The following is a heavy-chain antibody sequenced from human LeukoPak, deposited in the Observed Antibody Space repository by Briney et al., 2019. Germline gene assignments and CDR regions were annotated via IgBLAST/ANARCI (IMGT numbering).Heavy chain of an antibody. CDR2: IYYSGST. D-gene: IGHD6-13*01. J-gene: IGHJ4*02. Sequence: SETLSPTCTVSGGSISSYYWSWIRQPPGKGLEWIGYIYYSGSTNYNPSLKSRVTISVDTSKNQFSLKLSSVTAADTAVYYCARDGAYSSSSYFDYWGQGTLVTVSS. V-gene: IGHV4-59*01. CDR3: ARDGAYSSSSYFDY. CDR1: GGSISSYY.